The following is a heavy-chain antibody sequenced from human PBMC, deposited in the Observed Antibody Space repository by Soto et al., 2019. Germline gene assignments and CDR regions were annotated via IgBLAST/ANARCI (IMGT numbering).Heavy chain of an antibody. CDR1: GFTFSNAW. CDR2: IKSKTEGGTT. CDR3: GNSTYSYTYFRY. Sequence: EVPLVESGGALVKPGESLRLSCAASGFTFSNAWMSWVRQAPGKGLEWVGRIKSKTEGGTTDHAAPVKGRFNVSRDESKNSLYLHMNSLKAEDRAVYYCGNSTYSYTYFRYWGKGTLVTVSS. D-gene: IGHD5-18*01. V-gene: IGHV3-15*02. J-gene: IGHJ4*02.